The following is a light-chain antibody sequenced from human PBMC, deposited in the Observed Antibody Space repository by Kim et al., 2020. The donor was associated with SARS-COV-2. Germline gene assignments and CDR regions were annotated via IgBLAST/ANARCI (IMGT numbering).Light chain of an antibody. V-gene: IGKV3-15*01. CDR1: HSVSSN. Sequence: SPDSRPTLPLRASHSVSSNLASYPHKPGQAPRLLIKGASTRATGIAAMFSGSGFGTEFTLTISSLQSEDFAFYYCQQYNQLPLTFGGGTKVDIK. CDR3: QQYNQLPLT. J-gene: IGKJ4*01. CDR2: GAS.